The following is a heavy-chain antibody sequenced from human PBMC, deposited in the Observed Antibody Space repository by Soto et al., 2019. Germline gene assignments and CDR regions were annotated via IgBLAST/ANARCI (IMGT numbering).Heavy chain of an antibody. V-gene: IGHV1-69*01. CDR3: ARGYDVNSELDY. CDR1: GGTFRGYA. Sequence: QVQLVQSGAEVKKPGSSVKVSCQASGGTFRGYAISWVRQAPGQGLEWLGGILPTSVTSNYAQKFQGRVTLTADESTNTAFLELRSLRSADTAVYYCARGYDVNSELDYWGQGTLVTVSS. CDR2: ILPTSVTS. D-gene: IGHD3-22*01. J-gene: IGHJ4*02.